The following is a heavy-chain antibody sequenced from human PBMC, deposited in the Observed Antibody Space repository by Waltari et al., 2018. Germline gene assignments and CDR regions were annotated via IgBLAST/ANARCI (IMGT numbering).Heavy chain of an antibody. D-gene: IGHD2-15*01. CDR3: ARDRGRGLYLDS. Sequence: QLQLQESGPRLVNPSGTLFFTCAVSGDSMSSSDCWSWVRQPPGKGLEWLGQVHHTGGIHYIPSFASRVTIDLDRSINQFSLKVTSATAADTAVYYCARDRGRGLYLDSWGQGTLVTVSP. CDR1: GDSMSSSDC. J-gene: IGHJ4*02. V-gene: IGHV4-4*02. CDR2: VHHTGGI.